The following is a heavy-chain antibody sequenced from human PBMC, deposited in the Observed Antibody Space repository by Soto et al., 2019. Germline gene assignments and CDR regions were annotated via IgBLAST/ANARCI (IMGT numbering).Heavy chain of an antibody. CDR2: INHSGSH. D-gene: IGHD3-10*01. CDR3: AGSSGYFDY. Sequence: QVQLQQWGAGLLKPSETLSLTCAVYGGSFSGYYWSWIRQPRGKGLECVAEINHSGSHTYNPSLKSRVTLSVDTSKNQFALKPSSVAAADTAVYYCAGSSGYFDYWGQGTLVTVSS. J-gene: IGHJ4*02. V-gene: IGHV4-34*01. CDR1: GGSFSGYY.